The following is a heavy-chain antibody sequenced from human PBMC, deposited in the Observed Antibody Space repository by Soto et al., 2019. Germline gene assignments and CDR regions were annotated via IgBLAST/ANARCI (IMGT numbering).Heavy chain of an antibody. CDR1: GFTFSSYA. CDR2: ISVSGDNT. J-gene: IGHJ6*02. V-gene: IGHV3-23*01. Sequence: PGGSLRLSCAASGFTFSSYAMNWVRQAPGRGLQWISGISVSGDNTSYVESVRGRFTVYRDNSKNTLYLQMNNLRAEDTALYYCAKDGKMRAKVWFPAGYGMDVWGQGTTVTVAS. D-gene: IGHD3-10*01. CDR3: AKDGKMRAKVWFPAGYGMDV.